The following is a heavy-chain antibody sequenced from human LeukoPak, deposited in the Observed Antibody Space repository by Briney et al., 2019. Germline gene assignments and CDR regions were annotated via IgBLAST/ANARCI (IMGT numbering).Heavy chain of an antibody. D-gene: IGHD3-10*01. V-gene: IGHV3-30*18. CDR3: AKGQLWFGGYNWFDP. CDR2: ISYDGSNK. J-gene: IGHJ5*02. Sequence: GGSLRLSCAASGFTFSSYGMHWVRQAPGKGLEWVAVISYDGSNKYYADSVKGRFTISRDNSKNTLYLQMNSLRAEDTAVYYCAKGQLWFGGYNWFDPWGQGTLVTVSS. CDR1: GFTFSSYG.